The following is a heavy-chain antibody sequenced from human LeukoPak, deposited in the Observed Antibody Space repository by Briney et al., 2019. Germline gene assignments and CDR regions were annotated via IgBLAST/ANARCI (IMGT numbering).Heavy chain of an antibody. V-gene: IGHV1-8*01. J-gene: IGHJ5*02. Sequence: ASVKVSCKASGYTFTSNDINWVRQATGQGLEWMGWMNANSGNTGYAQKFQGRVTMTRNTSISTAYMELSSLRSEDTAVYYCARLGGDGYCSSTSCFGINWFDPWGQGTLVTVSS. D-gene: IGHD2-2*01. CDR3: ARLGGDGYCSSTSCFGINWFDP. CDR2: MNANSGNT. CDR1: GYTFTSND.